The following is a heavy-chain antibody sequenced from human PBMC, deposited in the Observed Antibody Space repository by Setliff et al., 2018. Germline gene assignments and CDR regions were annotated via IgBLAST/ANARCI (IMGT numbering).Heavy chain of an antibody. J-gene: IGHJ6*02. V-gene: IGHV3-23*01. CDR2: ISGSGGST. Sequence: GGSLRLSCAASGFTFSSYAMSWVRQAPGKGLEWVSAISGSGGSTYYADSVKGRFTISRDNSKNTLYLQMNSLRAEDTAVYYCARSVIGYYYYGMDVWGQGTLVTVSS. CDR3: ARSVIGYYYYGMDV. CDR1: GFTFSSYA. D-gene: IGHD3-10*01.